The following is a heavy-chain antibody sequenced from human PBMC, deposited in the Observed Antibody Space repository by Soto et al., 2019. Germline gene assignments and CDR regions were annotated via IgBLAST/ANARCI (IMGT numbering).Heavy chain of an antibody. J-gene: IGHJ6*02. D-gene: IGHD6-6*01. V-gene: IGHV1-2*02. CDR1: GYTFTGYY. Sequence: ASVKVSCKASGYTFTGYYMHWVRQAPGQGLEWMGWINPNSGGTNYAQKFQGRVTMTRDTSISTAYMELSRLRSDDTAVYYCARNTRGILAARHYYYGMDVWGQGTTVTVSS. CDR3: ARNTRGILAARHYYYGMDV. CDR2: INPNSGGT.